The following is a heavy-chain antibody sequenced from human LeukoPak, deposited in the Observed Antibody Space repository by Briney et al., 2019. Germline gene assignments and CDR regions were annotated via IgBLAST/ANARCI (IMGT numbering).Heavy chain of an antibody. CDR2: IYYSGST. Sequence: SETLSLTCTVSGGSVSSGSYYWSWIRQPPGKGLEWIGYIYYSGSTNYNPSLKSRVTISVDTSKNQFSLKLSSVTAADTAVYYCARGPILWFGELSLWGQGTLVTVSS. J-gene: IGHJ4*02. D-gene: IGHD3-10*01. V-gene: IGHV4-61*01. CDR3: ARGPILWFGELSL. CDR1: GGSVSSGSYY.